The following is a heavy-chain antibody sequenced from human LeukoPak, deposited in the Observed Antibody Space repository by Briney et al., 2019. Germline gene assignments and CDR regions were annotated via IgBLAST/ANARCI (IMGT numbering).Heavy chain of an antibody. Sequence: GGSLRLSCAASGFTFSSYSMNWVRQAPGKGLEWVSSISSSSSYIYYADSVKGRFTISRDNSKNTLYLQMNSLRAEDTAVYYCARDHLRGESTGGYHFDYWGQGTLVTVSS. J-gene: IGHJ4*02. CDR2: ISSSSSYI. V-gene: IGHV3-21*04. CDR1: GFTFSSYS. D-gene: IGHD5-18*01. CDR3: ARDHLRGESTGGYHFDY.